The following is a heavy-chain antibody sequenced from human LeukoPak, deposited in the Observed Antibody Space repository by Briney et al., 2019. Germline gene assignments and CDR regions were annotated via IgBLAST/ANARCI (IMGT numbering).Heavy chain of an antibody. V-gene: IGHV4-30-2*01. D-gene: IGHD3-10*01. J-gene: IGHJ4*02. CDR1: GGSISSGGYS. CDR2: IYNSGST. Sequence: SETLSLTCAVSGGSISSGGYSWSWIRQPPGKGLEWIGYIYNSGSTYYNPSLKSRVTISLDRSRNQFSLKLSSVTAADTAVYYCARYGGSGTYFFDYWGQGNLVTVSS. CDR3: ARYGGSGTYFFDY.